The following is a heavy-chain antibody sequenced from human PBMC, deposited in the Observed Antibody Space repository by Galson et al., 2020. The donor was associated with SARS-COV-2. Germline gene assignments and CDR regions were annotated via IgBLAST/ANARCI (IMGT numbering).Heavy chain of an antibody. CDR2: IYKSGRT. CDR1: GASISSGPYY. V-gene: IGHV4-61*02. J-gene: IGHJ6*02. D-gene: IGHD3-3*01. CDR3: ARGNSPCVTIFGILTGTCGMDV. Sequence: SETLSLTCTVSGASISSGPYYWSWIRQPAGKGLEWIGRIYKSGRTDYNPSLWRQATMSVDTSKNQFSLKLSSVTAADTAVYYCARGNSPCVTIFGILTGTCGMDVWGRGTTVTVSS.